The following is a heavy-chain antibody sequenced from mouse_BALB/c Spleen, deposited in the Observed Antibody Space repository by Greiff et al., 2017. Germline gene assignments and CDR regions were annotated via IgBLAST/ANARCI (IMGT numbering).Heavy chain of an antibody. CDR3: ARWPYWYFDV. CDR1: GYSITSGYY. CDR2: ISYDGSN. J-gene: IGHJ1*01. Sequence: EVKLQESGPGLVKPSQSLSLTCSVTGYSITSGYYWNWIRQFPGNKLEWMGYISYDGSNNYNPSLKNRISITRDTSKNQFFLKLNSVTTEDTATYYCARWPYWYFDVWGAGTTVTVAS. V-gene: IGHV3-6*02.